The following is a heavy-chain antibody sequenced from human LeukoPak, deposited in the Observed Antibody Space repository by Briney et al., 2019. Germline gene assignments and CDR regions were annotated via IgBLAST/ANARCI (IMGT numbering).Heavy chain of an antibody. Sequence: GGSLGLSCAASGFTFSSYSMNWVRQAPGKGLEWVSSISSSSSYIYYADSVKGRFTISRDNAKNSLYLQMNSLRAEDTAVYYCAREITANGMDVWGQGTTVTVSS. CDR2: ISSSSSYI. CDR1: GFTFSSYS. D-gene: IGHD3-10*01. V-gene: IGHV3-21*01. J-gene: IGHJ6*02. CDR3: AREITANGMDV.